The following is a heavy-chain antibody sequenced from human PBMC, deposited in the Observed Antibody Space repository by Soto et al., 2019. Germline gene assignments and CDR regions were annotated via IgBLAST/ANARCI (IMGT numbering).Heavy chain of an antibody. CDR1: GYSFRSYW. CDR2: IYPDDSDA. Sequence: ESLKISCQASGYSFRSYWIGWVRQMPGKGLEWMGIIYPDDSDARYSPSFQGQVTISVDKSMRSAYLQWSSLKASDTAMYYCVRQGDYYERSGHYGDYWGQGTLVTVSS. J-gene: IGHJ4*02. D-gene: IGHD3-22*01. V-gene: IGHV5-51*01. CDR3: VRQGDYYERSGHYGDY.